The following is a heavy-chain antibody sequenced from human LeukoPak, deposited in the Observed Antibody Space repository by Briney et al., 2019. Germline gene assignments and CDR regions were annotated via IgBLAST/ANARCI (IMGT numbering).Heavy chain of an antibody. Sequence: KPSETLSLTCTVSGGSITNYYWSWIRQPPGMGLEWIGYISYSGHPNYSPSLKSRVTISLDTSKKQFSLKLNSVTAADTAVYYYARTTWELTPYLDPWGQGTLVSVSS. D-gene: IGHD1-26*01. J-gene: IGHJ5*02. V-gene: IGHV4-59*01. CDR2: ISYSGHP. CDR3: ARTTWELTPYLDP. CDR1: GGSITNYY.